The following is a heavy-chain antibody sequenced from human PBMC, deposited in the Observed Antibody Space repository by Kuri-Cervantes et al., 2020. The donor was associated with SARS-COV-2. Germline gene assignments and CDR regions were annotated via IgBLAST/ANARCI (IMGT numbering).Heavy chain of an antibody. J-gene: IGHJ4*02. D-gene: IGHD2-15*01. CDR2: INHSGST. V-gene: IGHV4-34*01. CDR1: GGSINNYY. Sequence: GSLRLSCTVSGGSINNYYWSWIRQPPGKGLEWIGEINHSGSTNYNPSLKSRVTISVDTSKNQFSLKLSSVTAADTAVYYCARGGGVCSGGSCSPPFDYWGQGTLVTVSS. CDR3: ARGGGVCSGGSCSPPFDY.